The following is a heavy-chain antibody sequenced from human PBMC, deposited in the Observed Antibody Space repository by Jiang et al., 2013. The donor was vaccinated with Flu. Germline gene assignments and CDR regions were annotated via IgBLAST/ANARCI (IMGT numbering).Heavy chain of an antibody. D-gene: IGHD1-26*01. Sequence: MGIINPSGGSTSYAQKFQGRVTMTRDTSTSTVYMELSSLRSEDTAVYYCARDGVGAIYYFDYWGQGTLVTVSS. J-gene: IGHJ4*02. CDR3: ARDGVGAIYYFDY. V-gene: IGHV1-46*01. CDR2: INPSGGST.